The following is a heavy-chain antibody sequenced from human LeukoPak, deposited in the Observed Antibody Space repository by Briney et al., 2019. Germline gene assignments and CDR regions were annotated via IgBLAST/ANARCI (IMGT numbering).Heavy chain of an antibody. CDR2: ISYDVSTK. CDR1: GFTFRSYG. CDR3: ASSTYSGSHWDAFNI. Sequence: GGSLRLSCAASGFTFRSYGMHWVRQVPGKGLEWVAVISYDVSTKYYADSVKGRFTISRDNSKNTLYLQMNSLRAEDAAVYYCASSTYSGSHWDAFNIWGQGTMVTVSS. V-gene: IGHV3-30*03. J-gene: IGHJ3*02. D-gene: IGHD1-26*01.